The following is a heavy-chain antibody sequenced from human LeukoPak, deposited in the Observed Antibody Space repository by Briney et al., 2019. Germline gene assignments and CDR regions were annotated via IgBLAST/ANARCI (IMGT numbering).Heavy chain of an antibody. V-gene: IGHV3-74*01. D-gene: IGHD1-26*01. CDR1: GFTFSRYW. CDR2: INSGGSST. Sequence: GGSLRLSCAASGFTFSRYWMHWVRQAPGKGLVWVSRINSGGSSTSYADSVKGRFTISRDNAKNTLYLQMNSLRAEDTAVYYCARAGYSGSYYPFDYWGQGTLVTVSS. J-gene: IGHJ4*02. CDR3: ARAGYSGSYYPFDY.